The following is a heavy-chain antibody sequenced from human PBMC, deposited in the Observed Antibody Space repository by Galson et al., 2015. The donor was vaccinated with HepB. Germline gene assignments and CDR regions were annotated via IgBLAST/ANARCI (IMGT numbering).Heavy chain of an antibody. J-gene: IGHJ4*02. Sequence: SLRLSCAASGFTFSSYSMNWVRQAPGKGLEWVSYISSSSSTIYYADFVKGRFTISRDNAKNSLYLQMNSLRAEDTAVYYCASTLYGDSGDYWGQGTLVTVSS. CDR1: GFTFSSYS. CDR3: ASTLYGDSGDY. D-gene: IGHD4-17*01. V-gene: IGHV3-48*01. CDR2: ISSSSSTI.